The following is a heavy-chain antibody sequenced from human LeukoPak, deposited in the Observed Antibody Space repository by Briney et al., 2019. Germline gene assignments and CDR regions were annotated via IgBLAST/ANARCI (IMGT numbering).Heavy chain of an antibody. CDR1: GFTLSSYD. CDR3: AKAPVTTCRGAFCYPFDY. J-gene: IGHJ4*02. Sequence: GGSLRLSCAASGFTLSSYDMSWVRQAPGKGLEWVSAISDTGNTYHADSVKGRFTISRDSSKNTLFLQMNRLRPEDAAVYYCAKAPVTTCRGAFCYPFDYWGLGTLVTVSS. CDR2: ISDTGNT. D-gene: IGHD2-15*01. V-gene: IGHV3-23*01.